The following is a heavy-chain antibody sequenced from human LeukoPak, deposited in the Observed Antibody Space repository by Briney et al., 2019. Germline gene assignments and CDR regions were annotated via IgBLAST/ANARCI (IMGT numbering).Heavy chain of an antibody. D-gene: IGHD6-19*01. CDR1: GFTFSSYG. Sequence: GGSLRLSCAASGFTFSSYGMHWVRQAPGKGLEWVAVIWYDGSNKYYADSVKGRFTISRDNSKNTLYLQMNSLRAEDTAVYYCARDIAVAGPGFYYYYYGMDVWGQGTTVTVSS. CDR2: IWYDGSNK. CDR3: ARDIAVAGPGFYYYYYGMDV. V-gene: IGHV3-33*01. J-gene: IGHJ6*02.